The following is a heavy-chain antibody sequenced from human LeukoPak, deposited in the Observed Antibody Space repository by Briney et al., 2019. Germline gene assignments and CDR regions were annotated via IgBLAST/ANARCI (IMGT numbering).Heavy chain of an antibody. CDR3: AREGYYDSRENFDY. Sequence: PSETLSLTCAVYGGSFSGYYWSWIRQPPGKGLEWIGEINHSGSTNYNPSLKSRVTISVDTSKNQFSLKLSSVTAADTAVYYCAREGYYDSRENFDYWGQGTLVTVSS. D-gene: IGHD3-22*01. CDR2: INHSGST. J-gene: IGHJ4*02. V-gene: IGHV4-34*01. CDR1: GGSFSGYY.